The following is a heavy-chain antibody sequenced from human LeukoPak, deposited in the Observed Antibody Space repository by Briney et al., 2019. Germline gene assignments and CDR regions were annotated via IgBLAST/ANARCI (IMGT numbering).Heavy chain of an antibody. J-gene: IGHJ4*02. D-gene: IGHD3-10*01. CDR2: IYYSGST. Sequence: SETLSLTCTVSGGSISSGGYYWSWIRQHPGKGLEWIGYIYYSGSTYYNPSLKSRVTISVDTSKNQFSLKLSSVTAADTAVYYCARVFPYGSGFQLMAFDYWGQGTLVTVSS. CDR1: GGSISSGGYY. CDR3: ARVFPYGSGFQLMAFDY. V-gene: IGHV4-31*03.